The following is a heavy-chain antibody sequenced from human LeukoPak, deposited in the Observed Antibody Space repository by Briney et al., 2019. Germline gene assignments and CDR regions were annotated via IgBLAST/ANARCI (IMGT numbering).Heavy chain of an antibody. D-gene: IGHD3-10*01. CDR2: INTYNGNT. J-gene: IGHJ6*02. Sequence: ASVKVSCKASGYTFINYGVNWLRQAPGQGLEWMGWINTYNGNTNHAHKFQGRASMTTDTSTNTAYMELRSLSSDDTAIYYCARGASGTYYIADSHYYNVDVWGQGTTVTVS. CDR3: ARGASGTYYIADSHYYNVDV. CDR1: GYTFINYG. V-gene: IGHV1-18*01.